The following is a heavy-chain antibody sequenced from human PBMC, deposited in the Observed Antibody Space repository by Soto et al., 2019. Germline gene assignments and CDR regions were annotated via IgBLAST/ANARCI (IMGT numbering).Heavy chain of an antibody. CDR3: ARVTFTPNWFDS. J-gene: IGHJ5*01. CDR2: VYYRGSI. V-gene: IGHV4-30-4*01. Sequence: SETLSLTCTVSGDSISSPDYYWSWIRQAPGKGLELIGYVYYRGSIYYTPSFESRVSISIDTSKNQFSLRLTSVTAADSAVYFCARVTFTPNWFDSWGQGILVT. CDR1: GDSISSPDYY. D-gene: IGHD3-16*01.